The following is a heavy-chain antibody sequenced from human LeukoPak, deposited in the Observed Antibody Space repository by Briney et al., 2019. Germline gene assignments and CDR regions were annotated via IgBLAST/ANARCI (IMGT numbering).Heavy chain of an antibody. V-gene: IGHV3-11*04. Sequence: GGPLRLSCAASVFTFSDYYISWIRHAPGKGLEWVSYITSSGSNIYYTDSLKGRFTNSRDNAKNSLCLQMNSLRAEDTAVYYCARHNTMNWFDAWGQGTLVTVSS. CDR3: ARHNTMNWFDA. J-gene: IGHJ5*02. CDR2: ITSSGSNI. D-gene: IGHD1-14*01. CDR1: VFTFSDYY.